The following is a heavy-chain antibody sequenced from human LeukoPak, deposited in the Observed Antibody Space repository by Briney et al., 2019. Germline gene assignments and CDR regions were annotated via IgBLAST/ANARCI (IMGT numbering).Heavy chain of an antibody. Sequence: GRSLRLSCAASGFTFSSYGMHWVRQAPGKGPEWVAVIWYDGSNKYYADSVKGRFTISRDNSKNTLYLQMNSLRAEDTAVYYCAREEGVRGYSYGYYYYGMDVWGKGTTVTVSS. CDR1: GFTFSSYG. D-gene: IGHD5-18*01. V-gene: IGHV3-33*01. CDR2: IWYDGSNK. J-gene: IGHJ6*04. CDR3: AREEGVRGYSYGYYYYGMDV.